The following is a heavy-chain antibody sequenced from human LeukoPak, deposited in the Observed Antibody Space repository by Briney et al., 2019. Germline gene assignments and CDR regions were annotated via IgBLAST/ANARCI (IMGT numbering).Heavy chain of an antibody. CDR2: IWYDGSNK. Sequence: PGRSLRLSCAASGFTFSSYGMHWVRQAPGKGLEWVAVIWYDGSNKYYADSVKGRFTISRDNSKNTLYLQMNSLRAEDTAVYYCAREAVVGDYYYYGMDVWGQGTTVTVSS. CDR3: AREAVVGDYYYYGMDV. J-gene: IGHJ6*02. D-gene: IGHD2-21*01. V-gene: IGHV3-33*01. CDR1: GFTFSSYG.